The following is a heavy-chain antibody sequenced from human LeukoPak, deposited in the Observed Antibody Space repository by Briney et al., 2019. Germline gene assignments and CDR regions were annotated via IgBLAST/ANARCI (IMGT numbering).Heavy chain of an antibody. Sequence: GGSLRLSCAASGFTFSSYSMNWVRQAPGKGLEWVSSISSSSSYIYYADSVKGRFTISRDNAKNSLYLRMNSLRAEDTAVYYCARDSFDYYDSSGYPESWFDPWGQGTLVTVSS. CDR3: ARDSFDYYDSSGYPESWFDP. V-gene: IGHV3-21*01. D-gene: IGHD3-22*01. CDR2: ISSSSSYI. CDR1: GFTFSSYS. J-gene: IGHJ5*02.